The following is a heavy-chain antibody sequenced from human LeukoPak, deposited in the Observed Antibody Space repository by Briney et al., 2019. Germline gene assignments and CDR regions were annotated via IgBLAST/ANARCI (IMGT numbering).Heavy chain of an antibody. CDR2: ISGSGGST. D-gene: IGHD1-14*01. CDR3: AEVVPSRDRVYYFDY. V-gene: IGHV3-23*01. J-gene: IGHJ4*02. CDR1: GFTFSSYA. Sequence: GGSLRLSCAASGFTFSSYAMSWVRQAPGKGLEWVSAISGSGGSTYYADSVKGRFTISRDNSKNTLYLQMNSLRAEDTAVYYCAEVVPSRDRVYYFDYWGQGTLVTVSS.